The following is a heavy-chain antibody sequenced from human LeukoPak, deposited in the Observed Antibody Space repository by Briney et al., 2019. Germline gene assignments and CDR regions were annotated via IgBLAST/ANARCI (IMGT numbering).Heavy chain of an antibody. V-gene: IGHV3-30*02. CDR2: IRYDGSNK. Sequence: QSGGSLRLSCAASGFTFSSYGMHWVRQAPGKGLEWVAFIRYDGSNKYYADSVKGRFTISRDNSKNTLYLQMNSLRAEDTAVYYCAKDPEGSGWNYYFDYWGQGTLVTVSS. J-gene: IGHJ4*02. CDR1: GFTFSSYG. D-gene: IGHD6-19*01. CDR3: AKDPEGSGWNYYFDY.